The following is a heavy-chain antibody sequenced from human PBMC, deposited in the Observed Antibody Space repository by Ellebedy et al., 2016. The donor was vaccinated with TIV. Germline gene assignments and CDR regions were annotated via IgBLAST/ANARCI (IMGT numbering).Heavy chain of an antibody. Sequence: SETLSLTCTVSGDSISSYYWSWIRQPPGKGLEWIGYVSDSGRTSYNPSLKSRLTISVVTSKNQFSLELRSVTAADAAVYYCARHRSGWFDPWGQGTLVTVSS. V-gene: IGHV4-59*08. CDR2: VSDSGRT. CDR3: ARHRSGWFDP. D-gene: IGHD2-15*01. J-gene: IGHJ5*02. CDR1: GDSISSYY.